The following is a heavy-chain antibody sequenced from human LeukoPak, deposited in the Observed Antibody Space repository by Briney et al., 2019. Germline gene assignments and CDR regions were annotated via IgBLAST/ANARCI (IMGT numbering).Heavy chain of an antibody. CDR3: AKDQPTDGYNSI. D-gene: IGHD5-24*01. J-gene: IGHJ4*02. CDR2: IHDRN. V-gene: IGHV3-23*01. CDR1: GFIFSNYA. Sequence: GGSLRLSCEASGFIFSNYAMSWLRQAPGKGLEWVSTIHDRNYYADSVKGRFSISRDTSRSTLYLQMDSLRAEDTAVYYCAKDQPTDGYNSIWGRGTLVTVSS.